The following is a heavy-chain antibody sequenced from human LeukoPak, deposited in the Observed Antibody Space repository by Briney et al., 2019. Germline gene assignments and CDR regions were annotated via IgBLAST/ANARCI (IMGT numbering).Heavy chain of an antibody. Sequence: GGSLRLSCAASGFTFSSYAMNWVRQAPGKGLEWVSVISGSGDTTYYADSVKGRFTISRDNSKNTLYLQMNSLRAEDTAVYYCAKSRGESRGASNYWGQGTLVTVSS. V-gene: IGHV3-23*01. J-gene: IGHJ4*02. CDR1: GFTFSSYA. CDR3: AKSRGESRGASNY. D-gene: IGHD1-26*01. CDR2: ISGSGDTT.